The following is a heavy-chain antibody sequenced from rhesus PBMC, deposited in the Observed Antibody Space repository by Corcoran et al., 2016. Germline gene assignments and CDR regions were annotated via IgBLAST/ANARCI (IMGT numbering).Heavy chain of an antibody. Sequence: EVQLVQSGAEVKRPGESLRISCTTSGSSFTGSWISWVRQMPGKRLEWLGMIYSGESDTRYRPSFQGQVTIAADKSISTAYLQWSSLKASDTATYYCAKDAGDYWGQGVLVTVSS. V-gene: IGHV5-43*01. J-gene: IGHJ4*01. CDR1: GSSFTGSW. CDR3: AKDAGDY. CDR2: IYSGESDT.